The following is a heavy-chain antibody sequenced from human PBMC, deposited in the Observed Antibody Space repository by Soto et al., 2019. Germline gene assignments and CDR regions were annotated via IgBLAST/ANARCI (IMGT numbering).Heavy chain of an antibody. CDR1: GFTFSNYG. J-gene: IGHJ4*02. V-gene: IGHV3-33*01. D-gene: IGHD3-22*01. CDR3: ARDPRPSYESSGYYVSAY. Sequence: LRLSCAASGFTFSNYGMHWVRQAPGKGLEWVAVIWHDGSKRYYVDSVKGRFTISRDNSKSTLSLHMNSLRAEDTAVYYCARDPRPSYESSGYYVSAYWGQGTLVTVSS. CDR2: IWHDGSKR.